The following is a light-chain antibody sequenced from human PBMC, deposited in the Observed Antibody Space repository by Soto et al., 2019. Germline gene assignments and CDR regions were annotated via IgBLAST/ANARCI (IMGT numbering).Light chain of an antibody. J-gene: IGKJ1*01. CDR2: DTS. V-gene: IGKV3-15*01. Sequence: EIVVTQSPATLSVSPGERVTLSCRASQSVSSSLAWYQQRPGQAPRLLIYDTSTRAAGISARFSGSGSGTEFTLAISGLQSEDFAVSYCQQYIDWPPGTFGQGTAVEIK. CDR3: QQYIDWPPGT. CDR1: QSVSSS.